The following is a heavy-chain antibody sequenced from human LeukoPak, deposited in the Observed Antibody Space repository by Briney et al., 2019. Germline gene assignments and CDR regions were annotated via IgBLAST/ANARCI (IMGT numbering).Heavy chain of an antibody. V-gene: IGHV4-4*07. Sequence: WETLSHTCTVSGDSLNNYHWPWMRQPAGKGLEWIGRIYISGNTKYNPPLLSRVTMSLDQSKNHFSLKSRDVTAADTDFYFCARGGVLHTYFHYWGQGTLVSVSS. J-gene: IGHJ4*02. CDR3: ARGGVLHTYFHY. CDR2: IYISGNT. CDR1: GDSLNNYH. D-gene: IGHD3-16*01.